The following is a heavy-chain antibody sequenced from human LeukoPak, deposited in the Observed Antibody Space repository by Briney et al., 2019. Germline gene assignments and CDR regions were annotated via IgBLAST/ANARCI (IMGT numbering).Heavy chain of an antibody. D-gene: IGHD4-17*01. CDR3: ARDRGLRRTGQDAFDI. CDR1: GFTFSSYS. J-gene: IGHJ3*02. V-gene: IGHV3-21*01. CDR2: ISSSRSYI. Sequence: GGSLRLSCAASGFTFSSYSMNWVRQAPGKGLEWVSSISSSRSYIYYAYSVKGRFTISRDNAKNSLYLQMNSLRAADTAVYFCARDRGLRRTGQDAFDIWGQGTMVTVSS.